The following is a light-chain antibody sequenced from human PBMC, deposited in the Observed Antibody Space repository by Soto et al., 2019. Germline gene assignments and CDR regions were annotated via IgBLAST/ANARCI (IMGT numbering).Light chain of an antibody. J-gene: IGKJ5*01. CDR1: QSLLHNNGYNS. CDR3: MQALETPIT. CDR2: LGS. V-gene: IGKV2-28*01. Sequence: DIVMTQSPLSLPVTPGEPASISCRSSQSLLHNNGYNSLNWYLQKPGQSPQLLIYLGSDRSSGVPDRFSGSGSGADFTLKISRVEDEDVGIYYCMQALETPITFGQGTRLAIK.